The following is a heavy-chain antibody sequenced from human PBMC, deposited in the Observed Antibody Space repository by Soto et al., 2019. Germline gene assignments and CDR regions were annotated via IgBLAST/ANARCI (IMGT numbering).Heavy chain of an antibody. Sequence: PSETLSLTCAVSGGSISSGGYSWSWIRQPPGKGLEWIGYIYHSGSTYYNPSLKSRVTISVDRSKNQFSLKLSSVTAADTAVYYCARERRGYSYGYIDYWGQGTLVTVSS. CDR3: ARERRGYSYGYIDY. D-gene: IGHD5-18*01. V-gene: IGHV4-30-2*01. CDR1: GGSISSGGYS. J-gene: IGHJ4*02. CDR2: IYHSGST.